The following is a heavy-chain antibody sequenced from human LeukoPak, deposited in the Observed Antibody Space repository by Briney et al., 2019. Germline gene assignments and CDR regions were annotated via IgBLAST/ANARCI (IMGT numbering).Heavy chain of an antibody. CDR1: GGSISSYY. D-gene: IGHD6-13*01. Sequence: PSETLSLTCTVSGGSISSYYWSWIRQPPGKGLEWIGYIYYSGSTNYNPSLKSRVTISVDTSKNQFSLKLSSVTAADTAVYYCAREASSSDFDYWGQGTLVTVSS. V-gene: IGHV4-59*01. CDR2: IYYSGST. CDR3: AREASSSDFDY. J-gene: IGHJ4*02.